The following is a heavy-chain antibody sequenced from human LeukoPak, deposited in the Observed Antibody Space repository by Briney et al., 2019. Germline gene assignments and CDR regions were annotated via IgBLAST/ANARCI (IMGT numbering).Heavy chain of an antibody. CDR3: ATGYSSNWYYFDY. CDR2: IYHSGST. J-gene: IGHJ4*02. CDR1: VDSISSYY. Sequence: SETLSLTCTVSVDSISSYYWSWIRQPPGKGLEWIGYIYHSGSTNYNPSLKSRVTISADTSKDQFSLKLASVTAADTAVYYCATGYSSNWYYFDYWGQGTPVTVSS. D-gene: IGHD6-13*01. V-gene: IGHV4-59*01.